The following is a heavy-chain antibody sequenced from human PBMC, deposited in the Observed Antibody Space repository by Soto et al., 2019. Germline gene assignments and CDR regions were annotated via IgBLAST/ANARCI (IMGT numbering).Heavy chain of an antibody. J-gene: IGHJ4*02. CDR3: ARYSSSWFYFDY. Sequence: SVKVSCKASGGTFSSYAISWVRQAPGQGLEWMGGIIPIFGTANYAQKFQGRVTITADESTSTAYMELSSLRSEDTAVYYCARYSSSWFYFDYWGQGTLVTVSS. V-gene: IGHV1-69*13. CDR1: GGTFSSYA. CDR2: IIPIFGTA. D-gene: IGHD6-13*01.